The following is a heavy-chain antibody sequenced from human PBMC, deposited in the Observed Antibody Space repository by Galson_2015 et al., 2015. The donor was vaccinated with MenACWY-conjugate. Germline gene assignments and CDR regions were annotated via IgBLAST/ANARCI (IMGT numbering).Heavy chain of an antibody. D-gene: IGHD2-15*01. CDR2: IHYSGGT. V-gene: IGHV4-39*01. Sequence: LSLTCTVSSGSISRNDFYCGWFRQPPGKGLEWIGNIHYSGGTYFHPSLKSRVITSVDTSKNQFSLKLTSVTAADTAVYYCGRRRPRDIGGGFDIWGQGTLVTVSS. CDR1: SGSISRNDFY. CDR3: GRRRPRDIGGGFDI. J-gene: IGHJ3*02.